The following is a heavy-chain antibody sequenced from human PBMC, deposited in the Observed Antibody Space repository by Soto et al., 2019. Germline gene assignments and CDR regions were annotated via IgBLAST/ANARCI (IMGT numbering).Heavy chain of an antibody. D-gene: IGHD3-3*01. CDR2: TSHDGSNK. V-gene: IGHV3-30*18. CDR3: AKDLGGITIFGALDY. Sequence: LRLSCAASRFTFSRYGMHWVRQAPGKGLEWVAVTSHDGSNKYYGDSVRGRFTISRDNSKNTLYVQMNSLRAEDTAVYYCAKDLGGITIFGALDYWGQGTLVTVSS. J-gene: IGHJ4*02. CDR1: RFTFSRYG.